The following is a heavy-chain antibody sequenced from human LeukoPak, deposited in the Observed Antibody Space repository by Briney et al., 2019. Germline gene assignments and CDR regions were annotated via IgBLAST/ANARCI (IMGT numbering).Heavy chain of an antibody. J-gene: IGHJ4*02. V-gene: IGHV3-7*04. Sequence: EGSLRLSCAGSGFTFSDFWMTWVRQTPGKGLEWVANIKGDGTEKNLVDSVKGRFTISRDNAKNSLYLQMNSLRAEDTAVYYCARGKEDYCSSTSCYLSVPTPLHWGQGTLVTVSS. D-gene: IGHD2-2*01. CDR1: GFTFSDFW. CDR3: ARGKEDYCSSTSCYLSVPTPLH. CDR2: IKGDGTEK.